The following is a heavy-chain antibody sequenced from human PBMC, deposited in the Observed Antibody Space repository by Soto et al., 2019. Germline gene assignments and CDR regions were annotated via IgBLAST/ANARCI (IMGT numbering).Heavy chain of an antibody. V-gene: IGHV3-33*01. D-gene: IGHD4-17*01. J-gene: IGHJ5*02. CDR1: GFIYNDYG. CDR2: IWHDGSDE. CDR3: ARVPMTRVTRWTWFDP. Sequence: QVQLMESGGGVVQPGGSLRLSCTASGFIYNDYGMNWVRQSPGKGLEWVAGIWHDGSDEHYADSVKGRFTISRDNSKNMLYLQMNSLRAEDTAVYYCARVPMTRVTRWTWFDPWGQGPLVTVSS.